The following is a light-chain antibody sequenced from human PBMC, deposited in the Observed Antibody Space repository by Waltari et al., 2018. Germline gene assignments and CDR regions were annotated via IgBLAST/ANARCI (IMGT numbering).Light chain of an antibody. CDR2: DVN. J-gene: IGLJ1*01. V-gene: IGLV2-14*03. CDR1: STDIGASNL. Sequence: QSALTQPAPVSGSPGQSITISCPGTSTDIGASNLVSWYQQHPGKAPKVMIYDVNNRPSGVSSRFSGSKSGNTASLTISGLQAEDEADYYCSSYTTGSTRYVFGSGTKVTVL. CDR3: SSYTTGSTRYV.